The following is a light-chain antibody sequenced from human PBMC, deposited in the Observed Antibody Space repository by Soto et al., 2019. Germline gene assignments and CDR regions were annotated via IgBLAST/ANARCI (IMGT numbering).Light chain of an antibody. J-gene: IGKJ5*01. CDR1: QSVSSN. CDR2: GAS. CDR3: QQCNDWPIT. Sequence: EIVMTQSPATLSVSPGERATLSCRASQSVSSNLAWYQQKPGLAPRLLIYGASTRATGIPARFSGSGSGTEFTLTISSLQSEDFAVYYCQQCNDWPITFGQGTRLEIK. V-gene: IGKV3-15*01.